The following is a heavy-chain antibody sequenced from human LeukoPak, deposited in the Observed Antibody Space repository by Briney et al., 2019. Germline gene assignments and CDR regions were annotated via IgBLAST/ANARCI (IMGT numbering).Heavy chain of an antibody. V-gene: IGHV4-30-4*01. J-gene: IGHJ4*02. Sequence: SETLSLTCTVSGGSISSGDYYWSWIRQPPGKGLERIGYIHNIGSTYYTPSLKSRVTTSLDTSKNQFSLKLSSVTAADTAVYYCARTSRGFYYVFDYWGQGTLVTVSS. CDR2: IHNIGST. D-gene: IGHD3-22*01. CDR3: ARTSRGFYYVFDY. CDR1: GGSISSGDYY.